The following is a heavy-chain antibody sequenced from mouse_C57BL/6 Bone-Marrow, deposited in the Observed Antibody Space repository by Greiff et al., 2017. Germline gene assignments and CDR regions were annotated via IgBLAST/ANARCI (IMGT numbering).Heavy chain of an antibody. J-gene: IGHJ2*01. CDR2: IDPSDSYT. Sequence: QVQLQQPGAELVKPGASVKLSCKASGYTFTSYWMQWVKQRPGQGLEWIGEIDPSDSYTNYNQKFKGKSTLTVDKSSSTAYMQLSSLTSEDSAVYDCARELRPHYFDYWGQGTTLTVSS. D-gene: IGHD3-2*02. CDR1: GYTFTSYW. CDR3: ARELRPHYFDY. V-gene: IGHV1-50*01.